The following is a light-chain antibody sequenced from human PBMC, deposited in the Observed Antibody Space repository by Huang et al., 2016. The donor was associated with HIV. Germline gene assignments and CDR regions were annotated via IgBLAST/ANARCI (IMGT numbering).Light chain of an antibody. CDR3: QQYYSIPQT. CDR1: QSVLYSSNSKNY. CDR2: WAS. Sequence: DIVMTQSPDSLAVSLGERATIKCRSSQSVLYSSNSKNYLAWFQQKPGPAPRLLIYWASSRESGVPDRFSGSGSGTDFTLTISSLEAEDAAVYYCQQYYSIPQTFGQGTKVEI. J-gene: IGKJ1*01. V-gene: IGKV4-1*01.